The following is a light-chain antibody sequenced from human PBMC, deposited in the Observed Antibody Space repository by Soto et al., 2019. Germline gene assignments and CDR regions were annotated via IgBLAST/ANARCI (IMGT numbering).Light chain of an antibody. V-gene: IGLV1-44*01. CDR3: AAWDDSLNGRV. J-gene: IGLJ3*02. CDR2: SNN. Sequence: QSVLTQPPSASGTPGQRVTISCSGSSSNIGSNTVNWYQQLPETAPKLLIYSNNQRPSGVPDRFSGSKSGTSASLAIRGLQSEDESDYYCAAWDDSLNGRVFGGGTKLTVL. CDR1: SSNIGSNT.